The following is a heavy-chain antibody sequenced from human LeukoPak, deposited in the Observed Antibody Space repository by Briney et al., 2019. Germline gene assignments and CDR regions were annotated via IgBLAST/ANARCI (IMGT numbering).Heavy chain of an antibody. CDR1: GFTFSSYA. J-gene: IGHJ4*02. V-gene: IGHV3-23*01. CDR2: ISGSGGST. D-gene: IGHD6-6*01. Sequence: PGGSLRLSCAASGFTFSSYAMSWVRQAPGKGLEWVSAISGSGGSTYYADSVKGRFTISRDNSKNTLYLQMNSLRAEDTAVYYCAKVPTQYSSSSSPFDYWGQGTLVTVSS. CDR3: AKVPTQYSSSSSPFDY.